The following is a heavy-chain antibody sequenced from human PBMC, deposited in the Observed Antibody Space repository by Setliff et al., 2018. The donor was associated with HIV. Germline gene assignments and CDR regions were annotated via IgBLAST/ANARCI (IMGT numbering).Heavy chain of an antibody. CDR2: ISSSSSTI. J-gene: IGHJ6*03. Sequence: PGGSLRLSCAASGFTFSSYSMNWVRQAPGKGLEWVSYISSSSSTIYYAGSVKGRFTISRDNAKNSLYLQMNSLRAEDTAVYYCARDAVTWIQLWLHYYYYMDVWGKGTTVTVSS. V-gene: IGHV3-48*01. CDR1: GFTFSSYS. D-gene: IGHD5-18*01. CDR3: ARDAVTWIQLWLHYYYYMDV.